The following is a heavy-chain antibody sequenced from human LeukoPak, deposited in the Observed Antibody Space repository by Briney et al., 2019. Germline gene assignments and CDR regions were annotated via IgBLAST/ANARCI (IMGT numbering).Heavy chain of an antibody. V-gene: IGHV4-31*03. CDR1: GGSISSGGYY. CDR2: IYYSGST. CDR3: ARDKPYGSGSYIDY. J-gene: IGHJ4*02. D-gene: IGHD3-10*01. Sequence: SETLSLTCTVSGGSISSGGYYWSWIRQHPGKGLEWIGYIYYSGSTYYNPSLKSRVTISVDTSKNQFSLKLSSVTAAGTAVYYCARDKPYGSGSYIDYWGQGTLVTVSS.